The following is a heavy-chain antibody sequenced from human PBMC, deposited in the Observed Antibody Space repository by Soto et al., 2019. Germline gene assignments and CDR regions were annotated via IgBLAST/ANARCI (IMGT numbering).Heavy chain of an antibody. J-gene: IGHJ4*02. Sequence: PSETLSLTCTVSGGSISSYYWSWIRQPPGKGLEWIGYIYYSGSTNYNPSLKSRVTISVDTSKNQFSLKLSSVTAADTAVYYCAREVYCSSTSCYGRYFDYWGQGTLVTVSS. CDR2: IYYSGST. V-gene: IGHV4-59*01. D-gene: IGHD2-2*01. CDR1: GGSISSYY. CDR3: AREVYCSSTSCYGRYFDY.